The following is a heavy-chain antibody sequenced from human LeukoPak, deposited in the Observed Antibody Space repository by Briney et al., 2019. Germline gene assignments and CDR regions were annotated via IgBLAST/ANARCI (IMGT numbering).Heavy chain of an antibody. CDR1: GYSFTNYW. J-gene: IGHJ4*02. CDR3: ARGIAGRGVHPYYFDY. CDR2: IYSDDSDI. V-gene: IGHV5-51*01. Sequence: HGESLKISCKGSGYSFTNYWIGWVRQMPGKGLEWMGIIYSDDSDIRYSPSFQGQVTISADKSITPAYLQWSTLQASDTAIYYCARGIAGRGVHPYYFDYWGQGTLVTVSS. D-gene: IGHD6-6*01.